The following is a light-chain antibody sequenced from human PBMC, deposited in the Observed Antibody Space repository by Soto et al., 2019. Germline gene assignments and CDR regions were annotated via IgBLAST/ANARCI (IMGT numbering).Light chain of an antibody. V-gene: IGKV3-15*01. J-gene: IGKJ1*01. CDR2: GAS. Sequence: EIVMTQSPATLSVSPGERVTLFCRASESIGNNLAWYQRKSGQAPRLLFSGASTRATGVPATFGGSGSGTDFTLTISSLQSEDFAVYYCQQYNSWPPTFGQGTRWIS. CDR3: QQYNSWPPT. CDR1: ESIGNN.